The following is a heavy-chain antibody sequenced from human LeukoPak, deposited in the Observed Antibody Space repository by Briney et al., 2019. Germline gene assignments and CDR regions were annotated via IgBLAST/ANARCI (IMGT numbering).Heavy chain of an antibody. CDR1: GFTFSSYS. J-gene: IGHJ6*03. V-gene: IGHV3-21*01. Sequence: PGGSLRLSCAASGFTFSSYSMNWVRQAPGKGLEWVSSISSSSSYIYYADSAKGRFTISRDNAENSLYLQMNSLRAEDTAVYYCARVGGYSYGPFIYYYYMDVWGKGTTVTVSS. D-gene: IGHD5-18*01. CDR3: ARVGGYSYGPFIYYYYMDV. CDR2: ISSSSSYI.